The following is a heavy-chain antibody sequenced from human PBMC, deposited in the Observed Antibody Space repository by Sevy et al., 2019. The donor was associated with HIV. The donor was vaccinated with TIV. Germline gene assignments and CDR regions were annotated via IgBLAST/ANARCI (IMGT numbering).Heavy chain of an antibody. CDR1: GFTFSSYE. J-gene: IGHJ4*02. CDR2: ITLSGSTI. Sequence: GGSLRLSCTASGFTFSSYEMNWVRQAPGKGLEWVSYITLSGSTIYYADSVKGRFIISRDNAKNSLYLQMNSLRAEDTAVYYCARDRQGITVAGTAIDYWGQGTLVTVSS. CDR3: ARDRQGITVAGTAIDY. V-gene: IGHV3-48*03. D-gene: IGHD6-19*01.